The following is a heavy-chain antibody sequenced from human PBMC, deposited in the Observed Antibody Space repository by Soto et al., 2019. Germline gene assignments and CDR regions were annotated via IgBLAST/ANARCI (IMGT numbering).Heavy chain of an antibody. Sequence: QVHLVQSGAEVKKPGASVKVSCKASGYTFTSYGITWVRQAPGQGLEWMGWISAHNGNTDYAQKLQGRVIVTRDTSTSTAYVELRSLRYDDTAVYYCARGRYGEYWGQGALVTVSA. V-gene: IGHV1-18*01. D-gene: IGHD3-10*01. CDR2: ISAHNGNT. CDR3: ARGRYGEY. CDR1: GYTFTSYG. J-gene: IGHJ4*02.